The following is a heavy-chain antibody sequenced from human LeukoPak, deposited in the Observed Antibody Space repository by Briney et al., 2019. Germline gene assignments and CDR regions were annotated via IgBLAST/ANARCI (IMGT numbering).Heavy chain of an antibody. CDR1: GYSFTSYW. J-gene: IGHJ2*01. Sequence: GESLKISCKGSGYSFTSYWIGWVRQMPGKGLEWMGIMYPGDSDIRYSPSFQGQVTISADKSISIAYLQWSSLKASDTAMYYCARSHCSGGSCYSGWYFDLWGRGTLVTVSS. CDR2: MYPGDSDI. D-gene: IGHD2-15*01. V-gene: IGHV5-51*01. CDR3: ARSHCSGGSCYSGWYFDL.